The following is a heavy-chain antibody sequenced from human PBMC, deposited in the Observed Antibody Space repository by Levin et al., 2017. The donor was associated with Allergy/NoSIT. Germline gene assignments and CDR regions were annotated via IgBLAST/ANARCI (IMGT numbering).Heavy chain of an antibody. Sequence: SETLSLTCTVSGGSISSSSYYWGWIRQPPGKGLEWIGSIYYSGSTYYNPSLKSRVTISVDTSKNQFSLKLSSVTAADTAVYYCARALGYCSGGSCQTGIDYWGQGTLVTVSS. CDR2: IYYSGST. CDR1: GGSISSSSYY. V-gene: IGHV4-39*01. J-gene: IGHJ4*02. CDR3: ARALGYCSGGSCQTGIDY. D-gene: IGHD2-15*01.